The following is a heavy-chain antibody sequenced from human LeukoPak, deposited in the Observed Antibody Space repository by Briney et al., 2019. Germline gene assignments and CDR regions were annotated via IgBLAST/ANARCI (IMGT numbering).Heavy chain of an antibody. CDR3: ARDSYDSSGYYYDAFDI. J-gene: IGHJ3*02. Sequence: ASVKVSCKASGYTFTGYYMHWVRQAPEQGLEWMGWINPNSGGTNYAQKFQGRVTMTRDTSISTAYMELSRLRSDDTAVYYCARDSYDSSGYYYDAFDIWGQGAMVTVSS. CDR1: GYTFTGYY. D-gene: IGHD3-22*01. V-gene: IGHV1-2*02. CDR2: INPNSGGT.